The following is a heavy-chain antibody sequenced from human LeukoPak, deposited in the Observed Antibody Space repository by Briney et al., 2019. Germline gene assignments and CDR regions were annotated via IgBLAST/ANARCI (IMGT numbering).Heavy chain of an antibody. Sequence: GGSLRLSRAASGFTFSDYYMSWIRQAPGKGLEWVSYISSSGSTIYYADSVKGRFTISRDNAKNSLYLQMNSLRAEDTAVYHCARDWHHSNSRDFAFDIWGQGTMVTVSS. CDR2: ISSSGSTI. V-gene: IGHV3-11*04. CDR1: GFTFSDYY. D-gene: IGHD2/OR15-2a*01. J-gene: IGHJ3*02. CDR3: ARDWHHSNSRDFAFDI.